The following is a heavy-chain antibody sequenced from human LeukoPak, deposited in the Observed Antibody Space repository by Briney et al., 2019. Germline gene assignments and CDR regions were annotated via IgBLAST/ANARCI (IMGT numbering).Heavy chain of an antibody. CDR1: GYTFSSYG. CDR2: ISTYNGKT. V-gene: IGHV1-18*01. D-gene: IGHD3-10*01. Sequence: ASVKVSCKASGYTFSSYGITWVRQAPGQGLEWMGWISTYNGKTSNAQNLQGRVTMTTDTSTSTAYMEVRSLRSDDTAVYYCARDYYGSGSHDYWGQGTLVTVS. J-gene: IGHJ4*02. CDR3: ARDYYGSGSHDY.